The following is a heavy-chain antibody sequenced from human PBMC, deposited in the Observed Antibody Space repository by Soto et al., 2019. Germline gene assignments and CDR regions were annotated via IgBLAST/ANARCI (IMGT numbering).Heavy chain of an antibody. CDR2: ISGSGGST. V-gene: IGHV3-23*01. CDR3: AKIPHSSSWYLDAFDI. CDR1: GFTFSSYA. Sequence: EVPLLESGGGLVQPGGSLRLSCAASGFTFSSYAMSWVRQAPGKGLEWVLAISGSGGSTYYADSVKGRFTISRDNSKNTLYLQMNSLRAEDTAVYYCAKIPHSSSWYLDAFDIWGQGTMVTVSS. D-gene: IGHD6-13*01. J-gene: IGHJ3*02.